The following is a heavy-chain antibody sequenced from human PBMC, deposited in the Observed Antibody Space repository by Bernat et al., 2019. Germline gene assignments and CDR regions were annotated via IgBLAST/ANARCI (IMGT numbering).Heavy chain of an antibody. CDR2: ISGSGGST. CDR3: ARRPIAYGDYFAFDI. D-gene: IGHD4-17*01. CDR1: GFTFSSYA. J-gene: IGHJ3*02. V-gene: IGHV3-23*04. Sequence: EVQLVESGGGLVQPGGSLRLSCAASGFTFSSYAMSWVRQAPGKGLEWVSAISGSGGSTYYADSVKGRFTISRDNAKNSLYLQMNSLRAEDTAVYYCARRPIAYGDYFAFDIWGQGTMVTVSS.